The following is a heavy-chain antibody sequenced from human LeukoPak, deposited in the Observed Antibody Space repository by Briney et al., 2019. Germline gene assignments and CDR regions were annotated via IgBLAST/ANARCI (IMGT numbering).Heavy chain of an antibody. CDR2: INHSGST. CDR3: ARDQGSLYSSSWKGTFDY. D-gene: IGHD6-13*01. J-gene: IGHJ4*02. V-gene: IGHV4-34*01. CDR1: GGSFSGYY. Sequence: SETLSLTCAVYGGSFSGYYWSWIRQPPGKGLEWIGEINHSGSTNYNPSLKSRVTISVDTSKNQFSLKLSSVTAADTAVYYCARDQGSLYSSSWKGTFDYWGQGTLVTVSS.